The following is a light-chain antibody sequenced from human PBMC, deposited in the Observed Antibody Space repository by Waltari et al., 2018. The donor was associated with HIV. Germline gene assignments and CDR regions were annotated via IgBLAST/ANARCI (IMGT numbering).Light chain of an antibody. Sequence: SYVLTQPPSVSVAPGQTARITCGGNNIGSKGVHWYQQKPSQAPGLVGYDDSDRPSGIPERFAGASSWNTATLTISRVEAGDEADFYCQVWDSSTDLRVFGGGTKLTVL. CDR2: DDS. V-gene: IGLV3-21*02. J-gene: IGLJ2*01. CDR1: NIGSKG. CDR3: QVWDSSTDLRV.